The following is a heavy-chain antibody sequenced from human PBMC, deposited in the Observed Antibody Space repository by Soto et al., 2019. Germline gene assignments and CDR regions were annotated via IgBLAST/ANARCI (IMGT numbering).Heavy chain of an antibody. D-gene: IGHD2-2*01. CDR1: GGSFSGYY. J-gene: IGHJ5*02. Sequence: SETLSLTCAVYGGSFSGYYWSWIRQPPGKGLEWIGEINHSGSTNYNPSLKSRVTISVDTSKNQLSLKLSSVTAADTAVYYCARRTRYCSSTSCYHNWFDPWGQGTLVTVSS. CDR2: INHSGST. CDR3: ARRTRYCSSTSCYHNWFDP. V-gene: IGHV4-34*01.